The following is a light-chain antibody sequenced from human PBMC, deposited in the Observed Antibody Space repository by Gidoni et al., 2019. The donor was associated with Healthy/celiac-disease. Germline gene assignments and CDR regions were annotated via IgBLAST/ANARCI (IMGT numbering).Light chain of an antibody. V-gene: IGKV1-39*01. J-gene: IGKJ1*01. CDR2: AAS. CDR1: QSISSY. CDR3: QQSYSTTWT. Sequence: DIQMTQSPPSLSASVGDRVTITCRASQSISSYLNWYQQKPGKAPQLLIYAASSLQSGVPSRFSGGESGTDFTLTISSLQPEDFATYYCQQSYSTTWTFGQGTKVEIK.